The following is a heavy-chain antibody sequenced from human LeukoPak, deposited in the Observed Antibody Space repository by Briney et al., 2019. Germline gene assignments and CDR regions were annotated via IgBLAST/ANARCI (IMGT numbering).Heavy chain of an antibody. CDR2: IYYSGST. D-gene: IGHD2-2*01. CDR1: GGSFSGCY. V-gene: IGHV4-30-4*08. J-gene: IGHJ5*02. CDR3: AREGVEHCSSTSCAWFDP. Sequence: SETLSLTCAVYGGSFSGCYWSWIRQPPGKGLEWIGYIYYSGSTYYNPSLKSRVTISVDTSKNQFSLKLSSVTAADTAVYYCAREGVEHCSSTSCAWFDPWGQGTLVTVSS.